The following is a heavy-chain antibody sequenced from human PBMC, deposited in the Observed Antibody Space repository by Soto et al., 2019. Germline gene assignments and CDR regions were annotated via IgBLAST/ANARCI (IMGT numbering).Heavy chain of an antibody. J-gene: IGHJ4*02. Sequence: SETLSLTCAVSGGSISSGGYSWSWIRQPPGKGLEWIGYIYHSGSTYYNPSLQNRVTISIDTSKNQVSLNVNSVTAADTAVYYCARDHPHSYGVYYFDYWGQGTPVTVS. CDR3: ARDHPHSYGVYYFDY. D-gene: IGHD5-18*01. V-gene: IGHV4-30-2*01. CDR1: GGSISSGGYS. CDR2: IYHSGST.